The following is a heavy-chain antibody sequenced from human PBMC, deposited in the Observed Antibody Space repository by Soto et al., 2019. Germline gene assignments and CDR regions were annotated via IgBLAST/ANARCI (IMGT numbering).Heavy chain of an antibody. J-gene: IGHJ6*02. CDR3: ARGGVKYDYGMDV. V-gene: IGHV4-30-4*01. Sequence: PSETLSLTCTVSGGSISSGDYYWSWIRQPPGKGLEWIGYIYYSGSTYYNPSLKGRVTISVDTSKNQFSLKLSSVTAADTAVYYCARGGVKYDYGMDVWGQGTTVTVSS. D-gene: IGHD3-16*01. CDR1: GGSISSGDYY. CDR2: IYYSGST.